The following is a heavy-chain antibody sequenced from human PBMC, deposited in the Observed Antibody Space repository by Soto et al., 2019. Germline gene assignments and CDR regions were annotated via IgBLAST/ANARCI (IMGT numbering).Heavy chain of an antibody. Sequence: PSETLSLTCTVSGGSISSGDYYWSWIRQPPGKGLEWIGYIYYSGSTYYNPSLKSRATISLDTSKNQFSLKLSSVTAADTAVYYCARHISWVNWFDPWGQGTLVTVSS. D-gene: IGHD1-20*01. V-gene: IGHV4-30-4*01. J-gene: IGHJ5*02. CDR1: GGSISSGDYY. CDR2: IYYSGST. CDR3: ARHISWVNWFDP.